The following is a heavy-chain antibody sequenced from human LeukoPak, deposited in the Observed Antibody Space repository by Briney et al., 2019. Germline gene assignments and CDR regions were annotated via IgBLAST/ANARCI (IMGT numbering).Heavy chain of an antibody. J-gene: IGHJ6*03. Sequence: PGGSLRLSCAASGFTFSSYSMNWVRQAPGKGLEWVSSISSSSSYIYYADPVKGRFTIPRDNAKNSLYLQMNSLRAEDTAVYYCARDGGVVVPAAIYYYYMDVWGKGTTVTVSS. CDR2: ISSSSSYI. V-gene: IGHV3-21*01. D-gene: IGHD2-2*01. CDR1: GFTFSSYS. CDR3: ARDGGVVVPAAIYYYYMDV.